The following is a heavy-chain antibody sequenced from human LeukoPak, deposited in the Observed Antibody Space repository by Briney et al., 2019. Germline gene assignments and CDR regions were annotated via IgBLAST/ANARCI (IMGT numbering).Heavy chain of an antibody. V-gene: IGHV3-7*03. J-gene: IGHJ4*02. D-gene: IGHD1-26*01. Sequence: SGGSLRLSCAASGFTFSSYWMSWVRQAPGKGLEWVANIKQDGSEKYYVDSVKGRFTISRDNAKNSLYLQMNSLRAEDTAVYYCARAEHSGSLLFDYWGQGTLVTVSS. CDR3: ARAEHSGSLLFDY. CDR1: GFTFSSYW. CDR2: IKQDGSEK.